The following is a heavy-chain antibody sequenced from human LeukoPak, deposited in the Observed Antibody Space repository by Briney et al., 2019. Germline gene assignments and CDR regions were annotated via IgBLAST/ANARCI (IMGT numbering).Heavy chain of an antibody. CDR3: ARPTVTDAFDI. Sequence: PGRSLRLSCAASGFTFSSYAMHWVRQAPGKGLEWVAVISYDGSNKYYADSVKGRFTISRDNSKNTLYLQMNSLRAEDTAVYYCARPTVTDAFDIWDQGTMVTVSS. CDR1: GFTFSSYA. CDR2: ISYDGSNK. J-gene: IGHJ3*02. V-gene: IGHV3-30*04. D-gene: IGHD4-17*01.